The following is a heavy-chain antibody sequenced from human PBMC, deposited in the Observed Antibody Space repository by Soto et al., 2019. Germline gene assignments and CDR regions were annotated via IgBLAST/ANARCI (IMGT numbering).Heavy chain of an antibody. CDR3: ARTLIAAPVPFDY. CDR1: GGSISSSSYY. Sequence: QLQLQESGPGLVKPSETLSLTCTVSGGSISSSSYYWGWIRQPPGKGLEWIGSIYYSGSTYYNPSLKSRVTISVDTSKNQFSLKLSSVTAADTAVYYCARTLIAAPVPFDYWGQGTLVTVSS. J-gene: IGHJ4*02. D-gene: IGHD6-13*01. V-gene: IGHV4-39*01. CDR2: IYYSGST.